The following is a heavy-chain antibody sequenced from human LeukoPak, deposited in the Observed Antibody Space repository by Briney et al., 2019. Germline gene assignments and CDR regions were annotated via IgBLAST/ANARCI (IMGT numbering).Heavy chain of an antibody. D-gene: IGHD7-27*01. CDR1: GFTFSRYS. V-gene: IGHV3-48*04. J-gene: IGHJ3*02. Sequence: GGSLRLSCAASGFTFSRYSMNWVRQAPGKGLEWVSYISSSSSTIYYADSVKGRFTISRDNAKNSLYLQMNSLRAEDTAVCYCARVQLGLDAFDIWGQGTMVTVSS. CDR3: ARVQLGLDAFDI. CDR2: ISSSSSTI.